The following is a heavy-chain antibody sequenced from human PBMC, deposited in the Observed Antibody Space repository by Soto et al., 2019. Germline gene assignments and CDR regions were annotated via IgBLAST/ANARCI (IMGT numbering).Heavy chain of an antibody. CDR2: IIPICGTA. CDR3: ARVGIGSAP. V-gene: IGHV1-69*01. Sequence: QVQLVQSGAEVKKPGSSVKVSCKASGGTFSRYAISWVRQATGQGREWRGGIIPICGTANYANKFEGRVTITADESTSTAYMELSSLRSEDTAVYYCARVGIGSAPWGQGTLVTVAS. D-gene: IGHD7-27*01. CDR1: GGTFSRYA. J-gene: IGHJ5*02.